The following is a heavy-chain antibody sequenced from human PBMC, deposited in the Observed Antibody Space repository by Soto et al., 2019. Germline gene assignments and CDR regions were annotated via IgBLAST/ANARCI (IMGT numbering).Heavy chain of an antibody. Sequence: SETLSLTCTVSGGSISSYYWSWIRQPPGKGLEWIGYIYYSGSTNYNPSLKSRVTISVDTSKNQFSLKLSSVTAADTAVYYCARRYYYYGSGSYYIWFDPWGQGTLVTVSS. CDR1: GGSISSYY. D-gene: IGHD3-10*01. CDR3: ARRYYYYGSGSYYIWFDP. J-gene: IGHJ5*02. CDR2: IYYSGST. V-gene: IGHV4-59*08.